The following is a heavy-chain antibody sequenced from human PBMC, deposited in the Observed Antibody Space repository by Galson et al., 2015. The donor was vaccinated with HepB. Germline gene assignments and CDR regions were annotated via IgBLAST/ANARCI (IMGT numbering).Heavy chain of an antibody. CDR1: GFTFSSYA. Sequence: SLRLSCAASGFTFSSYAMHWVRQAPGKGLEYVSAISSNGGSTYYADSVKGRFTISRDNSKNTLYLQMSSLRAEDTAVYYCVSRRPIAAATKPREKDYWGQGTLVTVSS. CDR2: ISSNGGST. CDR3: VSRRPIAAATKPREKDY. J-gene: IGHJ4*02. V-gene: IGHV3-64D*06. D-gene: IGHD6-13*01.